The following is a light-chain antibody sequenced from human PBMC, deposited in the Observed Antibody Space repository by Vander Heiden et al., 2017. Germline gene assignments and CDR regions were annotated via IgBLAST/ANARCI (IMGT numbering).Light chain of an antibody. V-gene: IGKV3D-15*01. CDR1: QDIRTM. Sequence: IVMTPSPAPLSVSPGERATLPCRASQDIRTMLAWYQQKPGQTPRLLIYVASTRATGTPARFSGSGSGTEFTLTISSLQSEDFAVYYCQRYEKWPRTFGQGTRLEIK. CDR3: QRYEKWPRT. CDR2: VAS. J-gene: IGKJ5*01.